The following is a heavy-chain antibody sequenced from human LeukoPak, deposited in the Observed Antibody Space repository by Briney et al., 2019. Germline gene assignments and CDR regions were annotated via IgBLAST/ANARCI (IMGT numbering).Heavy chain of an antibody. V-gene: IGHV1-18*01. CDR3: ARDLLQWLGSPYDY. CDR2: ISAHNGNT. J-gene: IGHJ4*02. CDR1: GYTFTSYG. D-gene: IGHD6-19*01. Sequence: GASVKVSCKASGYTFTSYGISWVRQAPGQGLEWMGWISAHNGNTNYAQKLQGRVTMTTDTFTSTAYMELRSLRSDDTAVYYCARDLLQWLGSPYDYWGQGTLVTVSS.